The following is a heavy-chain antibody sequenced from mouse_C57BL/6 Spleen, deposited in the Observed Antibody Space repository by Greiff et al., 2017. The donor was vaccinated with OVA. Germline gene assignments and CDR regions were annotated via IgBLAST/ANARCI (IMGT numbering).Heavy chain of an antibody. D-gene: IGHD1-1*01. Sequence: VQLQQSGPELVKPGASVKIPCKASGYTFTDYNMDWVKQSHGKSLEWIGDINPNNGGTIYNQKFKGKATLTVDKSSSTAYMELRSLTSEDTAVYYCARLYYYGSSYGAWFAYWGQGTLVTVSA. J-gene: IGHJ3*01. CDR3: ARLYYYGSSYGAWFAY. CDR1: GYTFTDYN. CDR2: INPNNGGT. V-gene: IGHV1-18*01.